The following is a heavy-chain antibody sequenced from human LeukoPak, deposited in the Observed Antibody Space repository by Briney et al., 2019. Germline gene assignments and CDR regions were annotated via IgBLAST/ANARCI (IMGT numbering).Heavy chain of an antibody. J-gene: IGHJ5*02. V-gene: IGHV4-59*01. Sequence: PSETLSLTCTVSGGSISDYHWSWIRQPPGKGLEYIGYIYNSGRTFYNPSPKSRATISADTSKKQFSLKLTSVTAADTAVYYCARGAEGYRFDPWGQGTLVTVSS. CDR1: GGSISDYH. CDR3: ARGAEGYRFDP. CDR2: IYNSGRT. D-gene: IGHD1-1*01.